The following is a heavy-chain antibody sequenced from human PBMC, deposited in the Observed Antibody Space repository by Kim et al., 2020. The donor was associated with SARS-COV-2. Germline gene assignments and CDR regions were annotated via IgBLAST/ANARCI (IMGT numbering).Heavy chain of an antibody. J-gene: IGHJ6*02. V-gene: IGHV6-1*01. Sequence: YAVTVKSRLTINPDTSKNQFSLQLNSVTPEDTAVYYCARDRVFDYYGMDVWGQGTTVTVSS. D-gene: IGHD6-13*01. CDR3: ARDRVFDYYGMDV.